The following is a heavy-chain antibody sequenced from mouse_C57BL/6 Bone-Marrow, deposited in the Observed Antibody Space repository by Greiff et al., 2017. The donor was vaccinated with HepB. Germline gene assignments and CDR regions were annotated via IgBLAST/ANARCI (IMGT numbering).Heavy chain of an antibody. V-gene: IGHV10-1*01. CDR2: IRSKSNNYAT. J-gene: IGHJ3*02. CDR3: VRFPITT. D-gene: IGHD1-1*01. CDR1: GFSFNTYA. Sequence: EVKVVESGGGLVQPKGSLKLSCAASGFSFNTYAMNWVRQAPGKGLEWVARIRSKSNNYATYYADSVKDRFTISRDDSESMLYLQMNNLKTEDTAMYYCVRFPITTWGQGTLVTVSA.